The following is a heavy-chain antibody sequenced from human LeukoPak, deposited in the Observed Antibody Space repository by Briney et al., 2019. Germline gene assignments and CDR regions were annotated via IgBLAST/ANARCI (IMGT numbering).Heavy chain of an antibody. V-gene: IGHV3-30*03. CDR1: GFTFSSYG. J-gene: IGHJ3*02. CDR3: ARGADILTGSGAFDI. Sequence: GGSLRLSCAASGFTFSSYGMHWVRQAPGKGLEWVAVISYDGSNKYYADSVKGRFTISRDNSKNTLYLQMNSLRAEDTAVYYCARGADILTGSGAFDIWGQGTMVTVSS. D-gene: IGHD3-9*01. CDR2: ISYDGSNK.